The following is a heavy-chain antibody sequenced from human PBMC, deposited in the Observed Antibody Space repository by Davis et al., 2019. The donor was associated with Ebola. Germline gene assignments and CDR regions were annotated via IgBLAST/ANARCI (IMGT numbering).Heavy chain of an antibody. CDR3: ARGSRYYYYGMDV. CDR2: IKQDGSEK. J-gene: IGHJ6*04. CDR1: GFTFSSYW. D-gene: IGHD6-13*01. V-gene: IGHV3-7*01. Sequence: GGSLRLSCAASGFTFSSYWMSWVRQAPGKGLEWVANIKQDGSEKYYVDSVKGRFTISRDNAKNSLYLQMNSLRAEDTAVYYCARGSRYYYYGMDVWGKGTTVTVSS.